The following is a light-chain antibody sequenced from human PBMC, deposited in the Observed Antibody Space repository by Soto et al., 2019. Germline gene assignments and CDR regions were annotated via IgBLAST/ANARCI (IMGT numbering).Light chain of an antibody. J-gene: IGLJ1*01. V-gene: IGLV2-14*01. Sequence: QSALTQPASVSGSPGQSITISCTGTSSDVGGYNYVSWYQQHPGKAPKLMLYEVSNRPSGVSNRFSGSNSGNTASLTISGLQAEDEADYYCSSYTSSSTRVFGTGTKLTVL. CDR2: EVS. CDR1: SSDVGGYNY. CDR3: SSYTSSSTRV.